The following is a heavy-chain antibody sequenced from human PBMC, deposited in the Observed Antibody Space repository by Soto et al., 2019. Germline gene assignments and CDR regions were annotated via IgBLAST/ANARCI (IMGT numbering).Heavy chain of an antibody. CDR3: ARDLPTLIVVVPAATSSHWFDP. CDR1: GYRFTSYG. Sequence: GSLVKVSRKAAGYRFTSYGSSWGRQAHGQGLEWMGWISAYNGNTNYAQKLQGRVTMTTDTSTSTAYMELRSLRSDDTAVYYCARDLPTLIVVVPAATSSHWFDPWGQGTLVTVSS. CDR2: ISAYNGNT. D-gene: IGHD2-2*01. J-gene: IGHJ5*02. V-gene: IGHV1-18*01.